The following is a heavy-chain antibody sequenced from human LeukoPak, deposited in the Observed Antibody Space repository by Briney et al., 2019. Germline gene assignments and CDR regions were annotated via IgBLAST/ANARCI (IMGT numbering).Heavy chain of an antibody. D-gene: IGHD3-3*01. CDR1: GYTFTSYG. V-gene: IGHV1-2*02. J-gene: IGHJ5*02. CDR3: ARGDFWSAFRWFDP. Sequence: ASVKVSCKASGYTFTSYGISWVRQAPGQGLEWMGWINPNSGGTNYAQKFQGRVTMTRDTSISTAYMELSRLRSDDTAVYYCARGDFWSAFRWFDPWGQGTLVTVSS. CDR2: INPNSGGT.